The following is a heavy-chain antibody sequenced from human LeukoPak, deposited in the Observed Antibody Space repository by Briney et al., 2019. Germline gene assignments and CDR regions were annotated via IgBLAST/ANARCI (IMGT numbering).Heavy chain of an antibody. CDR2: IYTSGTT. V-gene: IGHV4-4*09. Sequence: SETLSLTCTVSGGSISSYYWSWIRQPPGKGLEWIGYIYTSGTTNYNPSLKSRLTISVDTPKNQFSLKLNSVTAADTAVYYCARGYSSSSPFDYWGQGTLVTVSS. D-gene: IGHD6-13*01. J-gene: IGHJ4*02. CDR1: GGSISSYY. CDR3: ARGYSSSSPFDY.